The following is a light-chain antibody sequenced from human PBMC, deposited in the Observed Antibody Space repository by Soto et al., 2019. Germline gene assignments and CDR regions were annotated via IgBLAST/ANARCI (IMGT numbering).Light chain of an antibody. Sequence: SALAQPASVSGSPGQSITISCPGTSSDVGGYNFVSWYQQHPDKAPKLMIYDVTNRPSGVSNRFSGSKSGNTASLTISGLQAEDEADYYCSSYTSISTYVFGTGTKVTVL. CDR2: DVT. V-gene: IGLV2-14*01. CDR3: SSYTSISTYV. J-gene: IGLJ1*01. CDR1: SSDVGGYNF.